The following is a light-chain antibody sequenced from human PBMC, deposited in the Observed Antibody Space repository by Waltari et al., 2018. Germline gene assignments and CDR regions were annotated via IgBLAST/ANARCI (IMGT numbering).Light chain of an antibody. CDR2: GNS. CDR1: SSNIGAGYD. CDR3: QSYDSSLSGYV. Sequence: QSVLTQPPSVSGAPGQRVTISCTGSSSNIGAGYDVHWYQQLPGTAPKLLIYGNSKRPAGVADRFSGAKSGTSASLAITGLQAEDEADYHCQSYDSSLSGYVFGTGTKVTVL. V-gene: IGLV1-40*01. J-gene: IGLJ1*01.